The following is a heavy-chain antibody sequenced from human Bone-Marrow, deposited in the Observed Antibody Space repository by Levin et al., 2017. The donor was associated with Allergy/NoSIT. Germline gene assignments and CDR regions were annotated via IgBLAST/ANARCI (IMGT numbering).Heavy chain of an antibody. V-gene: IGHV3-23*01. J-gene: IGHJ5*02. CDR3: AKEDLPTVEGYRWFEL. CDR1: GLTFSNYA. D-gene: IGHD4-23*01. Sequence: GGSLRLSCIASGLTFSNYAMSWVRQAPGKGLEWVSVISGSGSVTYYADSVKGRFTTSRDNSENTLYLYMNNLTGEDTAFYYCAKEDLPTVEGYRWFELWGQGTLVTVSS. CDR2: ISGSGSVT.